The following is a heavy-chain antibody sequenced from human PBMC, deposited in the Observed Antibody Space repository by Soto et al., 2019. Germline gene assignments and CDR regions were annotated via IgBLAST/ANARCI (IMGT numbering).Heavy chain of an antibody. D-gene: IGHD2-21*02. J-gene: IGHJ6*02. CDR2: IDPSDSYT. Sequence: PGESLKISCKGSGYSFTSYWISWVRQMPGKGLEWMGRIDPSDSYTNYSPSFQGHVTISADKSISTAYLQWSSLKASDTAMYYCARQSGGNSDYYYGMDVWGQGTTVTAP. CDR1: GYSFTSYW. CDR3: ARQSGGNSDYYYGMDV. V-gene: IGHV5-10-1*01.